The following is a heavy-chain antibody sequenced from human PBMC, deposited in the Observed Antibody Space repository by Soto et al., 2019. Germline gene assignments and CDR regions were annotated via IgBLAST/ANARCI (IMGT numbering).Heavy chain of an antibody. CDR3: ARDRRVDRRGRANWFDP. Sequence: SETLSLTCAVYGGSFSGYYWSWIRQPPGKGLEWIGEINHSGSTNYNPSLKSRVTISVYTSKNQFSLKPSSVTAADTAVYYCARDRRVDRRGRANWFDPWGQGTLVTVSS. CDR2: INHSGST. V-gene: IGHV4-34*01. D-gene: IGHD3-16*01. J-gene: IGHJ5*02. CDR1: GGSFSGYY.